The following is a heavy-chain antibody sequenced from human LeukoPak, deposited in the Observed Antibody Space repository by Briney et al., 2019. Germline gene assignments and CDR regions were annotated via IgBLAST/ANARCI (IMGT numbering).Heavy chain of an antibody. V-gene: IGHV1-18*01. Sequence: ASVKVSCKASGYTFSSHGLSWVRQAPGQGLEWMGWISGHNGNTNYAQKLQGRVTMTTDTSTSTAYMELRSLRSDDSAVYYCAGGEGILDPWGQGTLVTVSS. J-gene: IGHJ5*02. CDR2: ISGHNGNT. CDR3: AGGEGILDP. CDR1: GYTFSSHG. D-gene: IGHD6-13*01.